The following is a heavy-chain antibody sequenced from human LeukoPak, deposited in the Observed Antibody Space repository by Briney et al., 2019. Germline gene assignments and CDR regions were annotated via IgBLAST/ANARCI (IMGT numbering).Heavy chain of an antibody. CDR1: GYSFTNYW. D-gene: IGHD4-11*01. CDR2: IYPGDSDT. CDR3: ARAYSNDWFDP. J-gene: IGHJ5*02. V-gene: IGHV5-51*01. Sequence: GESLKISCKGSGYSFTNYWIGWVRQMPGKGLEWMAIIYPGDSDTRYSPSFQGQVTVSADKSITTAYLQWSSLKASDTAIYYCARAYSNDWFDPWGQGTLVTVSS.